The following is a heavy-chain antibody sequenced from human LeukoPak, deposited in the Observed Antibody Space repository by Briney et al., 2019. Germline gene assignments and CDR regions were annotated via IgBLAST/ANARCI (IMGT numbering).Heavy chain of an antibody. CDR2: INHSGST. CDR1: GGSFSGYY. V-gene: IGHV4-34*01. J-gene: IGHJ5*02. D-gene: IGHD5-18*01. Sequence: SETLSLTCAVYGGSFSGYYWSWIRQPPGKGLEWIGEINHSGSTNYNPSLKSRVTISVDTSKNHFSLNLNSLPAADTAVYYCARRDPGDTAMGNWFDPWGQGTLVTVSS. CDR3: ARRDPGDTAMGNWFDP.